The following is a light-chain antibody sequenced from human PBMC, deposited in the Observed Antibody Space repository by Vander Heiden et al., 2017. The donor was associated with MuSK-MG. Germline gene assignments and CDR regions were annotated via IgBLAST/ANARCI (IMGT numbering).Light chain of an antibody. CDR2: RNN. V-gene: IGLV1-47*01. CDR1: SSNIGSNY. J-gene: IGLJ2*01. CDR3: AAWDDSRSGQV. Sequence: QSVLTQPPSASGTPGQRVPISCSGSSSNIGSNYVYWYQQLPGTAPKLLIYRNNQRPSGVPDRFSGSKSGTSASLAISGLRSEDEADYYCAAWDDSRSGQVFGGGTKLTVL.